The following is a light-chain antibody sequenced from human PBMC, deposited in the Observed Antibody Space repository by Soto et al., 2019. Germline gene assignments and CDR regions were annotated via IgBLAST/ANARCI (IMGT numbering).Light chain of an antibody. Sequence: DIQMTKYPSSLSASVGDRVTISCRAAQSISTYLNWYQQKPGTAPRLLIYSASSVKTGVPPRFSGSGSGRDFTLTISSLQPEDFATDYCQQSFSTLGWTFGQATKVYI. CDR3: QQSFSTLGWT. V-gene: IGKV1-39*01. CDR1: QSISTY. CDR2: SAS. J-gene: IGKJ1*01.